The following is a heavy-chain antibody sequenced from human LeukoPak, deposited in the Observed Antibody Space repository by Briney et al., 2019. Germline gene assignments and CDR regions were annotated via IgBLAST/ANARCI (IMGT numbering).Heavy chain of an antibody. CDR2: ISGNGGST. V-gene: IGHV3-23*01. CDR1: GXTFSSYA. Sequence: GGSLRLSCAASGXTFSSYAMTWVRQAPGKGLEWVSGISGNGGSTYYADSVKGRFTISRDNAKNTLYLQMNNLRAEDTAVYYCARDFHYYGMDVWGQGTTVTVSS. J-gene: IGHJ6*02. CDR3: ARDFHYYGMDV.